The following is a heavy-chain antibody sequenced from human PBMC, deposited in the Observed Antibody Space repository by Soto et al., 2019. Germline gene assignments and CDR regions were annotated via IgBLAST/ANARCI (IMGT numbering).Heavy chain of an antibody. CDR2: ISWNSGSI. Sequence: GGSLRLSCAASGFTFDDYAMHWARQAPGKGLEWVSGISWNSGSIGYADSVKGRFTISRDNAKNSLYMQMNSLTPEDTALYYCATLPSYYGSGSYWGQGTLVTAPQ. D-gene: IGHD3-10*01. V-gene: IGHV3-9*01. CDR3: ATLPSYYGSGSY. J-gene: IGHJ4*02. CDR1: GFTFDDYA.